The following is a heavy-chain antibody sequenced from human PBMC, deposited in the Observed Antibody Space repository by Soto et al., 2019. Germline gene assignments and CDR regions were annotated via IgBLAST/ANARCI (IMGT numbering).Heavy chain of an antibody. V-gene: IGHV2-5*02. CDR1: GFSLSNSGMG. CDR3: AHSAYDYVWGSYRPDY. D-gene: IGHD3-16*02. J-gene: IGHJ4*02. Sequence: SGPTLVNPTQTLTLTCTFSGFSLSNSGMGVGWIRQPPGKALEWLALIYWDDDKRYSPSLKNRLTITKDTSRNQVVLTLTNIDPVDTATYYCAHSAYDYVWGSYRPDYWGQGTLVTVSS. CDR2: IYWDDDK.